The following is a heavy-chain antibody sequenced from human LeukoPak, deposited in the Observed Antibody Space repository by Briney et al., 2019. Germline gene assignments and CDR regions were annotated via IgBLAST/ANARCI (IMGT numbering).Heavy chain of an antibody. CDR2: IYASGST. CDR3: ARDGTYCGSDCYPHDAFDI. V-gene: IGHV4-4*07. CDR1: GVSISSYY. J-gene: IGHJ3*02. Sequence: PSETLSLTCTVSGVSISSYYWSWIRHPAGKGLEWIGRIYASGSTNYNHSLKSRVTMSVDTSKNQFSLKLSSVTDADTAVYYCARDGTYCGSDCYPHDAFDIWGQGTMVTVSS. D-gene: IGHD2-21*02.